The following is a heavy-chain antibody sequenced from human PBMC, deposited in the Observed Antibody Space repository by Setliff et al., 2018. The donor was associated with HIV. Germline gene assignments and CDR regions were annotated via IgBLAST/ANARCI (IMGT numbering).Heavy chain of an antibody. J-gene: IGHJ6*03. Sequence: ASVKVSCKASGGTFSTYAISWVRQAPGQGLEWMGWINPNSSDTNYAQKFQGRVTMTSDTSISTAYLELSGLTSDDTAIYYCARDRAYCSSGSCYRPLVYYFYYMDVWGTGTTVTVSS. CDR2: INPNSSDT. CDR3: ARDRAYCSSGSCYRPLVYYFYYMDV. V-gene: IGHV1-2*02. D-gene: IGHD2-15*01. CDR1: GGTFSTYA.